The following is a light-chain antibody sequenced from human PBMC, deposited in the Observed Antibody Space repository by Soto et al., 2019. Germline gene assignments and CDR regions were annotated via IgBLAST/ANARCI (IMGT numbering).Light chain of an antibody. Sequence: EIVLTQSPATLSLSPGERATLSCRASQSVSSYLAWYQQKPGQAPRLLIYDASNRATGIPARFSGSGSGTDFTLIFSRLVPEDVAVYYCQPRSNWPLTFGGGNKVEIK. J-gene: IGKJ4*01. CDR2: DAS. V-gene: IGKV3-11*01. CDR3: QPRSNWPLT. CDR1: QSVSSY.